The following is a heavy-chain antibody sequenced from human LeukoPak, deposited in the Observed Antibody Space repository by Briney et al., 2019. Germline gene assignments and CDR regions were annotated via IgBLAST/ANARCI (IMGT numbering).Heavy chain of an antibody. CDR3: AKDRGQTRGDYYGMDV. CDR1: GGSISSSSYY. D-gene: IGHD3-10*01. V-gene: IGHV4-39*07. CDR2: IYYSGST. Sequence: SETLCLTCTVSGGSISSSSYYWGWIRQPPGKGLEWIGSIYYSGSTYYNPSLKSRVTISVDTSKNQFSLKLSSVTAADTAVYYCAKDRGQTRGDYYGMDVWGQGTTVTVSS. J-gene: IGHJ6*02.